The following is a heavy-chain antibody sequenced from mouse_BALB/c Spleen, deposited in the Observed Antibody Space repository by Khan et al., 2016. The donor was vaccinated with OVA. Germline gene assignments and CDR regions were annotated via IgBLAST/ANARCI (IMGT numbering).Heavy chain of an antibody. CDR3: ARDGSRYNYAMDY. D-gene: IGHD2-3*01. CDR2: ISSSGST. CDR1: GYSITSDYA. J-gene: IGHJ4*01. Sequence: EVQLQESGPGLVKPSQSLSLTCTVTGYSITSDYAWNWIRQFPGNKLEWMGYISSSGSTNYNPALKSQISITRDTSKNHFFLQLNSVTTEDTATYYCARDGSRYNYAMDYWGQGTSVTVSS. V-gene: IGHV3-2*02.